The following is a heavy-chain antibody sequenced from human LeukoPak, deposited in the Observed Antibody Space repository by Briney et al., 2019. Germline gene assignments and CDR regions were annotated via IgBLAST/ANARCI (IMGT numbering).Heavy chain of an antibody. D-gene: IGHD2-21*02. CDR2: IWHDGSHK. Sequence: PGTSLRLSCAASGFAFNTYAMHWVRQAPGKGLEWVTLIWHDGSHKFYIDSVRGRFTISRDNSKNTVYLQMNSLRAEDTAVYYCARVENIVVVTPFDYWGQGTLVTVSS. CDR1: GFAFNTYA. CDR3: ARVENIVVVTPFDY. J-gene: IGHJ4*02. V-gene: IGHV3-33*01.